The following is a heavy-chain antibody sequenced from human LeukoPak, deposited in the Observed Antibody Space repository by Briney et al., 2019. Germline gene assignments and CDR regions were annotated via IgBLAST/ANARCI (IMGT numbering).Heavy chain of an antibody. Sequence: QPGGSLRLSCAASGFTFDDYAMHWVRQAPGKGLEWVSGISWNGNIGYADSVKGRFTISRDNAKNSLYLQMNSLRAEDTAVYYCARVVGSGNTQGYFDYWGQGTLVTVSS. J-gene: IGHJ4*02. CDR1: GFTFDDYA. CDR3: ARVVGSGNTQGYFDY. D-gene: IGHD3-10*01. V-gene: IGHV3-9*01. CDR2: ISWNGNI.